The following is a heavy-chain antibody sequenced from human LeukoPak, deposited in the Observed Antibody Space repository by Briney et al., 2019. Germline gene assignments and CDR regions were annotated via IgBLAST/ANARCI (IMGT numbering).Heavy chain of an antibody. J-gene: IGHJ4*02. Sequence: PSETLSLTCTVSGGSISSYYWSWTRQPAGKGLEWIGRIYTSGSTNFNPSLKSRVTLSVDTSKNQISLKLNSVTAADTAVYYCARGGVAAKYYFDFWGQGTLVTVSS. CDR1: GGSISSYY. CDR2: IYTSGST. D-gene: IGHD3-10*01. CDR3: ARGGVAAKYYFDF. V-gene: IGHV4-4*07.